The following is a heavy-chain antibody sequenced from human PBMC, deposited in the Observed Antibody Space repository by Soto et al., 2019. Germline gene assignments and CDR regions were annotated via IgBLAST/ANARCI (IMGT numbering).Heavy chain of an antibody. CDR3: AGDSPTYYYGSGSYYYYYGMNV. D-gene: IGHD3-10*01. J-gene: IGHJ6*02. CDR2: IYYSGST. V-gene: IGHV4-61*01. CDR1: GGSFSSGSYY. Sequence: SETLSLTCTVSGGSFSSGSYYWSWIRQPPGKGLEWIGYIYYSGSTNYNPSLKSRVTITVDTSKNQFSLKLSSVTAADTAVYYFAGDSPTYYYGSGSYYYYYGMNVWGQGTTVTVSS.